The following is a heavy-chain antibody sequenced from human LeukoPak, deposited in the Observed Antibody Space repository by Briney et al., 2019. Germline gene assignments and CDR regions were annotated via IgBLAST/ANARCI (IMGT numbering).Heavy chain of an antibody. CDR2: ISGSGGST. J-gene: IGHJ4*02. CDR3: LTTGTTGDY. V-gene: IGHV3-23*01. Sequence: GGSLRLSCAASGFTFSSYAMSWVRQAPGKGLEWDSAISGSGGSTYYADSVKGRFTISRDNSKNTLYLQMNSLRAEDTAVYYSLTTGTTGDYWGQGTLVTVSS. CDR1: GFTFSSYA. D-gene: IGHD1-1*01.